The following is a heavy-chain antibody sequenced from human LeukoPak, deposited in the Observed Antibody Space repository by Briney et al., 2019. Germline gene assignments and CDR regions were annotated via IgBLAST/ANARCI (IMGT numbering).Heavy chain of an antibody. V-gene: IGHV3-48*01. Sequence: PGGSLRLSCAASGFTFSSCSMNWVRQAPGKGLEWVSYISSSSSTIYYADSVKGRFTISRDNSKNTLYLQMNSLGAEDTAVYYCAKNEDFWSGYYNPPHFDYWGQGTLVTVSS. CDR1: GFTFSSCS. D-gene: IGHD3-3*01. J-gene: IGHJ4*02. CDR3: AKNEDFWSGYYNPPHFDY. CDR2: ISSSSSTI.